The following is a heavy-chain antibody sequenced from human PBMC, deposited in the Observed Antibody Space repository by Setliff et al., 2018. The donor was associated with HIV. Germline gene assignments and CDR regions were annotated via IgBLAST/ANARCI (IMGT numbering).Heavy chain of an antibody. Sequence: SVKVSCKASGGTFSSYAISWVRQAPGQGLEWMGGVIPIFGTANYAQKFQGRVAITTDESTSTAYMELSSLRSEDTAVYYCASDYYDSSGYPQGAFDIWGQGTMVTVSS. CDR2: VIPIFGTA. D-gene: IGHD3-22*01. J-gene: IGHJ3*02. V-gene: IGHV1-69*05. CDR1: GGTFSSYA. CDR3: ASDYYDSSGYPQGAFDI.